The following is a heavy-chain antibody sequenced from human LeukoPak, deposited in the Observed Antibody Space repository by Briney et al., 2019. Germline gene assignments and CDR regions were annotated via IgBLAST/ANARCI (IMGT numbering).Heavy chain of an antibody. D-gene: IGHD5-18*01. J-gene: IGHJ4*02. V-gene: IGHV1-2*06. CDR3: AKAEYTYGLAY. CDR2: INPNSGYT. Sequence: ASVKVSCKASGYTFTGYYMHWLRQAPGQGLEWMGRINPNSGYTNYAQKFQGRVTMTRDTSISTAYMELSRLRSDDTAVYYCAKAEYTYGLAYWGQGTLVTVSS. CDR1: GYTFTGYY.